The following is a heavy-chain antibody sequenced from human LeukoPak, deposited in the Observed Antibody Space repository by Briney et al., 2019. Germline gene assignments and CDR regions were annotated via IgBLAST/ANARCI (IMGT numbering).Heavy chain of an antibody. D-gene: IGHD5-18*01. Sequence: SETLSLTCAVYGGSFSDYSWSWIRQPPGKGLEWIGEINPSGGTNHNPSLMSRVSMSVDTYKNQNSLRVSSVTAADTAVYYCARVGYSYSINDWSRTGLGAYATKHYYYMDVWGKGTTVTVSS. V-gene: IGHV4-34*01. CDR2: INPSGGT. CDR3: ARVGYSYSINDWSRTGLGAYATKHYYYMDV. J-gene: IGHJ6*03. CDR1: GGSFSDYS.